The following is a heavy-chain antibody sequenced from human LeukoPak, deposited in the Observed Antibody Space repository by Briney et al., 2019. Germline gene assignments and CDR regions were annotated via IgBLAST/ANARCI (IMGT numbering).Heavy chain of an antibody. CDR2: IYYGGST. Sequence: SETLSLTCTVSGGSISSYYWSWIRQPPGKELEWIGYIYYGGSTNYNPSLKSRVTISVDTSKNQFSLKLSSVTAADTAVYYCARGWDSSGWDYWGQGTLVTVSS. CDR3: ARGWDSSGWDY. CDR1: GGSISSYY. J-gene: IGHJ4*02. V-gene: IGHV4-59*01. D-gene: IGHD6-19*01.